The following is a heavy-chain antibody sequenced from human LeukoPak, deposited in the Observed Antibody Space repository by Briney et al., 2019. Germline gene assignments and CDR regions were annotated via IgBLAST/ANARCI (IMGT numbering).Heavy chain of an antibody. J-gene: IGHJ6*03. D-gene: IGHD3-10*01. Sequence: SETLSLTCAVYGGSFSGYYWSWIRQPPGMGLEWIGEINHSGSTNYNPSLKSRVTISVDTSKNQFSLKLSSVTAADTAVYYCARQGTLAPSGFYYYYYYMDVWGKGTTVTISS. CDR1: GGSFSGYY. CDR2: INHSGST. V-gene: IGHV4-34*01. CDR3: ARQGTLAPSGFYYYYYYMDV.